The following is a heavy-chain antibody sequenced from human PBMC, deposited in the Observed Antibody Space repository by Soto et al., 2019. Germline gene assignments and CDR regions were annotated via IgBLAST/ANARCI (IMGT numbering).Heavy chain of an antibody. J-gene: IGHJ5*02. CDR1: GFSLSNAGMG. D-gene: IGHD2-15*01. Sequence: QVTLKESGPVLVKPTETLTLTCTVSGFSLSNAGMGVSWIRQPPGKALEWLAHIFSNDERRFSTSLKNRPTSSKDTFNSQVVLIMTNMDPVDTATYYCAQTEDGGRSRTPAGWFDAWGQGTLVTVSS. CDR3: AQTEDGGRSRTPAGWFDA. V-gene: IGHV2-26*01. CDR2: IFSNDER.